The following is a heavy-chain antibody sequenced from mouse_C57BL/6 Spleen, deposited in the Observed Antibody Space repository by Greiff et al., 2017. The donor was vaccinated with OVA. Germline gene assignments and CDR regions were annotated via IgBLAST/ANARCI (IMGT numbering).Heavy chain of an antibody. D-gene: IGHD2-2*01. CDR3: AREGDGYAYY. V-gene: IGHV1-82*01. CDR1: GYAFSSSW. Sequence: QVQLQQSGTELVKPGASVKISCKASGYAFSSSWMNWVKQRPGKGLEWIGRIYPGDGDTNYNGKFKGKATLTADKSSSTAYMQLSSLTSEDSAVYFCAREGDGYAYYWGQGTTLTVSS. CDR2: IYPGDGDT. J-gene: IGHJ2*01.